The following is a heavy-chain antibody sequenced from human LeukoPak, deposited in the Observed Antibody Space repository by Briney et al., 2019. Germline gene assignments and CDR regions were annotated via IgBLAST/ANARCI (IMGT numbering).Heavy chain of an antibody. CDR1: GGSISSGDYY. V-gene: IGHV4-30-4*01. J-gene: IGHJ4*02. D-gene: IGHD3-16*02. Sequence: SETLSLTCTVSGGSISSGDYYWSWIRQPPGKGLEWIGYIYYSGSTYYNPSLKSRVTISVDTSKNQFSLKLSSVTAADTAVYYCARTQRSGRIRLGELSPRGVYDYWGQGTLVTVSS. CDR2: IYYSGST. CDR3: ARTQRSGRIRLGELSPRGVYDY.